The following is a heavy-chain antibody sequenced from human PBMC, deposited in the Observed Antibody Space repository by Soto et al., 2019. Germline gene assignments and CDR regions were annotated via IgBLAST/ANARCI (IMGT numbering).Heavy chain of an antibody. CDR2: IKSKTDGGTT. J-gene: IGHJ5*02. D-gene: IGHD2-15*01. Sequence: EVQLVESGGGLVKPGGSLRLSCAASGFTFSNAWMSWVRQAPGKGLEWVGRIKSKTDGGTTDYAAPVKGRFTISREDSKDTLYMQKNNLKTEDTAVYYCTANPEGCIVVVVAATGGNWFDPWGQGTLVTVSS. CDR3: TANPEGCIVVVVAATGGNWFDP. CDR1: GFTFSNAW. V-gene: IGHV3-15*01.